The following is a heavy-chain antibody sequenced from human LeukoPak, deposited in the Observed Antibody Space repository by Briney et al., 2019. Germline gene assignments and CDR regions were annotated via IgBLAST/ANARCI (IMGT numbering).Heavy chain of an antibody. Sequence: GESLKISCKGSGYSFTSYWISWVRQMPGKGLELMGRIDPGASYTNYSPSFQGHVTISADKSISVSYMQWSRLKASDTAIYYCANLYYYDSSGKDYWGQGTLVAVSP. CDR2: IDPGASYT. CDR3: ANLYYYDSSGKDY. V-gene: IGHV5-10-1*01. J-gene: IGHJ4*02. D-gene: IGHD3-22*01. CDR1: GYSFTSYW.